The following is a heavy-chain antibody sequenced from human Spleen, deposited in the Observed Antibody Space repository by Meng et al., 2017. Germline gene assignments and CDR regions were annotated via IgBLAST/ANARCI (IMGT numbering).Heavy chain of an antibody. CDR3: AKYSYGLGDYLDS. V-gene: IGHV3-23*04. CDR2: LSGGGFTT. J-gene: IGHJ4*02. CDR1: GFSFSSYG. Sequence: EVWVVGAGGGLVRPGGSLRPPCAASGFSFSSYGMSGVRHAPGKGLEWVSALSGGGFTTYYADSVKGRFAISRHNSKNTLYLQMNSLRAEDTALYYCAKYSYGLGDYLDSWGQGALVTVSS. D-gene: IGHD3-10*01.